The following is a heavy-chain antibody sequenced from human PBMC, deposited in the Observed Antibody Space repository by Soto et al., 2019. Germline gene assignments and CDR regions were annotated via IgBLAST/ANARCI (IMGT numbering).Heavy chain of an antibody. CDR3: ARDDSFAFDI. Sequence: EVQLVESGGGLVQPGGSLRLSCAASGFTFTSYSMNWVRQAPGKGLEWVSYIRGTTHYADSVKGRFTISRDNARSSLYLQMNSLRADVTAVYYCARDDSFAFDIWGQGTMVTVSS. V-gene: IGHV3-48*01. J-gene: IGHJ3*02. CDR1: GFTFTSYS. D-gene: IGHD2-21*01. CDR2: IRGTT.